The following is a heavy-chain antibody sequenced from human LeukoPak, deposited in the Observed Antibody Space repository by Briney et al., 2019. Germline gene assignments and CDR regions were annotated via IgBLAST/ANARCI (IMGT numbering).Heavy chain of an antibody. CDR1: GYTFTSYG. J-gene: IGHJ5*02. Sequence: GASVKVSCKASGYTFTSYGISWVRQAPGQGLEWMGWIGAYNGNTNYAQKLQGRVTMTTDTSTSTAYMELRSLRSDDTAVYYCARGGVVGATSVWFDPWGQGTLVTVSS. CDR3: ARGGVVGATSVWFDP. D-gene: IGHD1-26*01. V-gene: IGHV1-18*01. CDR2: IGAYNGNT.